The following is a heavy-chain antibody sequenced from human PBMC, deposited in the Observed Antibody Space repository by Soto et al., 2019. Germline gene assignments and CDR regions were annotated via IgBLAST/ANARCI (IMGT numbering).Heavy chain of an antibody. V-gene: IGHV3-53*01. Sequence: EVQLVESGGDLIQPGGSLRLSCAASGFTVSTNYMNWVRQAPGKGLEWVSVIHSDGTTYYADSVKGRFTISRDSSKNTLYLQMNSLRAEDTAVYYCARDPFATDYGGSADFDHWGQGTLVTVSS. CDR1: GFTVSTNY. CDR2: IHSDGTT. D-gene: IGHD4-17*01. CDR3: ARDPFATDYGGSADFDH. J-gene: IGHJ4*02.